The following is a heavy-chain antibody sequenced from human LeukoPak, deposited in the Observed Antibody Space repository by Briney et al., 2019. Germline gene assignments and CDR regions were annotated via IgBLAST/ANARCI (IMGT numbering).Heavy chain of an antibody. D-gene: IGHD4-17*01. CDR3: ARGGPTVTSYSSWDY. CDR2: IYYSGST. CDR1: GGSISSSSYY. V-gene: IGHV4-61*05. J-gene: IGHJ4*02. Sequence: SETLSLTCTASGGSISSSSYYWGWIRQPPGKGLEWIGYIYYSGSTNYNPSLKSRVTISVDTSKNQFSLKLSSVTAADTAVYYCARGGPTVTSYSSWDYWGQGTLVTVSS.